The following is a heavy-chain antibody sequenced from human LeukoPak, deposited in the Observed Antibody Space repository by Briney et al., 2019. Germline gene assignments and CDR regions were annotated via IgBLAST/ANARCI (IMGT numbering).Heavy chain of an antibody. V-gene: IGHV4-4*07. D-gene: IGHD6-19*01. CDR1: GGSLSSYY. CDR2: IYTSGST. J-gene: IGHJ3*02. CDR3: ARDVSSGWLEDAFDI. Sequence: PSETLSLTCTVSGGSLSSYYWSWIRQPAGKGLEWIGRIYTSGSTNYNPSLKSRVTMSVDTSKNQFSLKLSSVTAADTAVYYCARDVSSGWLEDAFDIWGQGTMVTVSS.